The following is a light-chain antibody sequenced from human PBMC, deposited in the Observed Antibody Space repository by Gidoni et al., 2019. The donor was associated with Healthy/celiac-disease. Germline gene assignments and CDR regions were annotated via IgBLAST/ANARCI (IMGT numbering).Light chain of an antibody. CDR1: QSVLYSANNKNY. Sequence: DIVITQPPDSLAVSLGERATINCKSSQSVLYSANNKNYLAWYQQKPGQPPKLLIYWASTRESGVPDRFSGSGSGTDFTLTISSLQAEDVAVYYCQQYYSTPSFGQGTKVEIK. CDR2: WAS. V-gene: IGKV4-1*01. CDR3: QQYYSTPS. J-gene: IGKJ1*01.